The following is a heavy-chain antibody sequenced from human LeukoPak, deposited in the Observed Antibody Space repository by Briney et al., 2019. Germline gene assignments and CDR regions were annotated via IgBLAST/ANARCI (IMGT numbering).Heavy chain of an antibody. Sequence: GASLKISCKGSGSSFTSYWISWVRQMPGKGLEWMGRIDPSDSYTNYSPSFQGHVTISADKSISTAYLQWSSLKASDTAMYYCARLDRASYGMDVWGKGTTVTVSS. D-gene: IGHD1-14*01. J-gene: IGHJ6*04. CDR2: IDPSDSYT. CDR1: GSSFTSYW. CDR3: ARLDRASYGMDV. V-gene: IGHV5-10-1*01.